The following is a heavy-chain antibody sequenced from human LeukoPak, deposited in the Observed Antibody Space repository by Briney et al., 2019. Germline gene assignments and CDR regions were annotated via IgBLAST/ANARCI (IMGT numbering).Heavy chain of an antibody. CDR1: GFTFSSYS. D-gene: IGHD2-8*01. CDR2: ISGSAWTI. J-gene: IGHJ4*02. Sequence: GGSLRLSCVASGFTFSSYSMNWVRQAPGKGPEWVSSISGSAWTIYDTDSVKGRITTSRDNAKNSLFLQVNSLRAEDTAVYYCASAVYCTNGVCYNYYFDYWGQGTLVTVSS. V-gene: IGHV3-21*01. CDR3: ASAVYCTNGVCYNYYFDY.